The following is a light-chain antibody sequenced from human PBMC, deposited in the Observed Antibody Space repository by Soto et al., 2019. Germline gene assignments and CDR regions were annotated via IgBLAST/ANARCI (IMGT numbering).Light chain of an antibody. V-gene: IGKV3-20*01. Sequence: EIVLTQSPGTLSLSPGERATLSCRASQSVSSSYLAWYQQKPGQAPRLLIYGASTRATGIPDRFTGGGSGTDFTLTVTRLEPEDSAVYYCQQYESSPLTFGGGTKV. CDR2: GAS. CDR1: QSVSSSY. CDR3: QQYESSPLT. J-gene: IGKJ4*01.